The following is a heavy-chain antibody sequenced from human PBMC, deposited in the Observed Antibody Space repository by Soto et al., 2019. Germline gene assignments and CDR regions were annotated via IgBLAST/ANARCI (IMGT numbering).Heavy chain of an antibody. J-gene: IGHJ4*02. Sequence: PGGSLRLSCAASGFTFDDYAMHRVRQTPGKGLEWVSGISWNSGNIDYADSVKGRFTISRDNAKNSLYLQMNGLRAEDTALYYCAESTRFQVVTVYFDYWGRGTLVTVSS. CDR1: GFTFDDYA. V-gene: IGHV3-9*01. CDR3: AESTRFQVVTVYFDY. D-gene: IGHD2-21*02. CDR2: ISWNSGNI.